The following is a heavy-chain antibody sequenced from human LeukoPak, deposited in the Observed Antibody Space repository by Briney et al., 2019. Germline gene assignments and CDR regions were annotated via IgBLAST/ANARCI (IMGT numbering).Heavy chain of an antibody. CDR1: GFTFTNHP. CDR3: ARAFRPASDPHDFYDF. V-gene: IGHV3-64*02. D-gene: IGHD3/OR15-3a*01. CDR2: ISPSGDMT. Sequence: PGGSLRLSCAASGFTFTNHPMHWVRQASGKRLEYVSAISPSGDMTWYADSVKGRFTISRDNSKNTMYLQMGSLRPEDMGVYYCARAFRPASDPHDFYDFWGRGTTVTVSS. J-gene: IGHJ3*01.